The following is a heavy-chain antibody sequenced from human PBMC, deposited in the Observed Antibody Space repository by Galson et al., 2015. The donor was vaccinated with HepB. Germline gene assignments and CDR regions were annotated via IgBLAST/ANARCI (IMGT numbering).Heavy chain of an antibody. J-gene: IGHJ4*02. D-gene: IGHD4-17*01. Sequence: SLRLSCAASGFTFNSYTMRWVRQAPGKGLEWVSGITGGGDRTDYADSVRGRFTISRDNSKNTLYLQMNSLRVEDTALYYCARGYSDIDKRNFFYWGQGTLVIVSS. CDR2: ITGGGDRT. CDR3: ARGYSDIDKRNFFY. CDR1: GFTFNSYT. V-gene: IGHV3-23*01.